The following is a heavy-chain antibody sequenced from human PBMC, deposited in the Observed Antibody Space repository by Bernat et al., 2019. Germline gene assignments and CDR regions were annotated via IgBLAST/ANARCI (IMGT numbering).Heavy chain of an antibody. CDR1: GYTFTSYG. CDR2: ISAYNGDT. Sequence: QVQLVQSGAEVKKPGASVRVSCKTSGYTFTSYGVSWVRQAPGQGLEWMGWISAYNGDTNYRQKFQGRGTMTTETSTRTAYMELRSLTSDDTAVYYCALGSGSYSPFLASFDYWGQGTLVTVSS. CDR3: ALGSGSYSPFLASFDY. D-gene: IGHD3-10*01. J-gene: IGHJ4*02. V-gene: IGHV1-18*01.